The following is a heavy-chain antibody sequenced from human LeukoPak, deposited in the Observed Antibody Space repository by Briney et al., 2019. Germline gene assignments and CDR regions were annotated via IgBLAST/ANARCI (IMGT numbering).Heavy chain of an antibody. CDR3: ARHFHVSGNFYLRFYYYLDV. D-gene: IGHD3-10*01. Sequence: PGESLKISCKGSGYSFTSYWIGWVRQMPGKGLEWMGIIYPGDSDTRYSPSFQGQVTISADKSISTAYLQWSSLKASDTAIYYCARHFHVSGNFYLRFYYYLDVGGKGTPVPVSS. CDR1: GYSFTSYW. J-gene: IGHJ6*03. CDR2: IYPGDSDT. V-gene: IGHV5-51*01.